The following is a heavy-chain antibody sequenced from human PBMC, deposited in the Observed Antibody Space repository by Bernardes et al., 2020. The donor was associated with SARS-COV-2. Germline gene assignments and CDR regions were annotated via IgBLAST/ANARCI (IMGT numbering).Heavy chain of an antibody. J-gene: IGHJ6*02. Sequence: ASVKVSCKVSGYTLTELSMHWVRQAPGKGLEWMGGFDPEDGETIYAQKFQGRVTMTEDTSTDTAYMELSSLRSEDTAVYYCATAPPILANDFQYYYYGMDGWAQGTTVTVSS. CDR2: FDPEDGET. CDR3: ATAPPILANDFQYYYYGMDG. CDR1: GYTLTELS. D-gene: IGHD2-21*02. V-gene: IGHV1-24*01.